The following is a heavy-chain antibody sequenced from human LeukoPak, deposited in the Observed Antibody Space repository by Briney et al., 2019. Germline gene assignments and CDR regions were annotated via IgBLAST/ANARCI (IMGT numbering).Heavy chain of an antibody. V-gene: IGHV1-69*04. CDR1: GGTFSSYA. Sequence: SVKVSCKASGGTFSSYAISWVRQAPGQGLEWMGRIIPILGIANYAQKFQGRVTITADKSTSTAYMELSSLRSEDTAVYYCAELPLNDFWSGSRWGQGTLVTVSS. J-gene: IGHJ4*02. CDR3: AELPLNDFWSGSR. CDR2: IIPILGIA. D-gene: IGHD3-3*01.